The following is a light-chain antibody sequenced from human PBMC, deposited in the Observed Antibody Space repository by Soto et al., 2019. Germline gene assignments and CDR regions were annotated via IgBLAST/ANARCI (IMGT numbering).Light chain of an antibody. J-gene: IGKJ1*01. CDR3: QQSHSSSWT. CDR2: GTS. Sequence: DIQLTQSPSSLSASVGDRVTITCRASQSISNSLNWYQQKPWKAPNLLIYGTSDLQSGVPSRFSGSGSGTEFTLTISSLQRDDFATYYCQQSHSSSWTFGQGTKVEIK. V-gene: IGKV1-39*01. CDR1: QSISNS.